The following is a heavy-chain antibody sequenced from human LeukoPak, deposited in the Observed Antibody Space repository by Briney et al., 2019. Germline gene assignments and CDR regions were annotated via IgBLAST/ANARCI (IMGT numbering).Heavy chain of an antibody. CDR2: IYYSGST. CDR1: GGSISSYY. J-gene: IGHJ5*02. V-gene: IGHV4-59*01. Sequence: SETLSLTCTVSGGSISSYYWSWIGQRPGVGLEWIGFIYYSGSTNYNPSLKSRVAISVDTSKNQFSLKLSSVTAADTAVYYCAREGRRSDCSSTSCYAKLYNWFDPWGQGTLVTVSS. CDR3: AREGRRSDCSSTSCYAKLYNWFDP. D-gene: IGHD2-2*01.